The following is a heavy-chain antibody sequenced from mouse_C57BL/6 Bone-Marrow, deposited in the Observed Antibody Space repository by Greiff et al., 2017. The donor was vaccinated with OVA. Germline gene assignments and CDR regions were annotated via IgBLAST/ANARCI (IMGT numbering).Heavy chain of an antibody. D-gene: IGHD4-1*01. Sequence: VQLQQSGPELVKPGASVKISCKASGYSFTSSYIHWVKQRPGQGLEWIGWIYPGSGNTKYNEKFKGKATLTADTSSSTAYMQLSSLTSEDSAVYYCARSLTGIAMDYWGQGTSVTVSS. J-gene: IGHJ4*01. CDR3: ARSLTGIAMDY. CDR1: GYSFTSSY. CDR2: IYPGSGNT. V-gene: IGHV1-66*01.